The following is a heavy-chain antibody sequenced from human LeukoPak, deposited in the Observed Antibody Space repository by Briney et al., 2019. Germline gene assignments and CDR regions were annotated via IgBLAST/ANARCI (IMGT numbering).Heavy chain of an antibody. CDR2: ISYSGST. CDR1: GDSISSDY. Sequence: SETLSLTCSASGDSISSDYWSWIRQPPGKGLEWIGYISYSGSTKSNPALKSRVTISGDRSKNQFSLKMTSVTAADTAVYYCAKSHPAVTTTDWYFDLWGRGTLVTVSS. J-gene: IGHJ2*01. V-gene: IGHV4-59*01. D-gene: IGHD4-17*01. CDR3: AKSHPAVTTTDWYFDL.